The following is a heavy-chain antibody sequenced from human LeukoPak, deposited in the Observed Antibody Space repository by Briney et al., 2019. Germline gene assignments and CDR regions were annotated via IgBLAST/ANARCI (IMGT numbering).Heavy chain of an antibody. D-gene: IGHD1-7*01. CDR3: AREILELRGGNAFDI. CDR1: GFTFDDYG. V-gene: IGHV3-20*01. CDR2: INWNGGST. J-gene: IGHJ3*02. Sequence: PGGSLRLSCAASGFTFDDYGMSWVRQAPGKGLEWGSGINWNGGSTGYADSVKGRFTISRDNAKNSLYLQMNSLRAEDTALYHCAREILELRGGNAFDIWGQGTMVTVSS.